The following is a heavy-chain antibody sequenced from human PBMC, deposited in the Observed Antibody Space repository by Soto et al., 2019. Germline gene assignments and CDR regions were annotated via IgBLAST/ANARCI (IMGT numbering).Heavy chain of an antibody. J-gene: IGHJ4*02. CDR2: IHNSGST. D-gene: IGHD6-19*01. V-gene: IGHV4-31*03. Sequence: QVQLQESGPRLVKPSQTLSLTCLVSGASVSGDGSYCSWIRQHPGKGLEFIGYIHNSGSTYSNPSLENRVAMSIDTSKNQFSLRLSSVTAADSAVYFCARDLGSEQWFFDNWGQGILVTVSS. CDR1: GASVSGDGSY. CDR3: ARDLGSEQWFFDN.